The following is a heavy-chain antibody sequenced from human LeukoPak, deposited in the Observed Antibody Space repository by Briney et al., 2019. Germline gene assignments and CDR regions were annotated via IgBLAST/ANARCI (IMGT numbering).Heavy chain of an antibody. CDR2: MNPNSGNT. V-gene: IGHV1-8*01. J-gene: IGHJ6*03. CDR3: ARAGVGVVVPAAAYYYYYYMDV. CDR1: GYTFTSHD. D-gene: IGHD2-2*01. Sequence: ASVKVSCKASGYTFTSHDINWVRQATGQGLEWMGWMNPNSGNTGYAQKFQGRVTVTRNTSISTAYMELSSLRSEDTAVYYCARAGVGVVVPAAAYYYYYYMDVWGKGTTVTVSS.